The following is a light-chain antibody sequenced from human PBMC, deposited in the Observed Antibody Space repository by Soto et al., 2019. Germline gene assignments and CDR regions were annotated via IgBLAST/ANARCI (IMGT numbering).Light chain of an antibody. Sequence: ETVLTQSPDTLSVSPGERATLSCGASESVGTKLAWYQQKPGQAPRLLIYGASTRATGIPARFSGDGSGTEFTLTISSLQSEDLAIYYCQQYDDWPQTFGQGTTVELK. J-gene: IGKJ1*01. CDR2: GAS. CDR3: QQYDDWPQT. CDR1: ESVGTK. V-gene: IGKV3-15*01.